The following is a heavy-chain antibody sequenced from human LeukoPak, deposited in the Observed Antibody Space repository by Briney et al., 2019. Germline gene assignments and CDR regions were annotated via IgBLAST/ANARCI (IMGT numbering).Heavy chain of an antibody. D-gene: IGHD5-12*01. V-gene: IGHV3-66*01. J-gene: IGHJ2*01. CDR3: AREAGSGYNRYFDL. Sequence: GGSLRLSCAASGFTVSNTYVSWVRQAPGKGLRWVSVIYSGGSTYYADSVKGRFTIPRDNSKNTLYLQMNSLRAEDTAVYYCAREAGSGYNRYFDLWGRGTLVTVSS. CDR2: IYSGGST. CDR1: GFTVSNTY.